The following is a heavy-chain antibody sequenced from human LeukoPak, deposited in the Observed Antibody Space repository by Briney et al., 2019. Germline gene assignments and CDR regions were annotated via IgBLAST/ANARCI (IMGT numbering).Heavy chain of an antibody. CDR3: ARSQNWYFDS. J-gene: IGHJ4*02. D-gene: IGHD1-1*01. V-gene: IGHV4-59*01. Sequence: SETLSLTCTVSGGSISGYYWNWIRQHPGKGLEWIGYIYYTGSTDYSPSLQSRVTISLHTSMNLFSLRLTSVTAVDTAVYYCARSQNWYFDSWGQGTLVSVSS. CDR2: IYYTGST. CDR1: GGSISGYY.